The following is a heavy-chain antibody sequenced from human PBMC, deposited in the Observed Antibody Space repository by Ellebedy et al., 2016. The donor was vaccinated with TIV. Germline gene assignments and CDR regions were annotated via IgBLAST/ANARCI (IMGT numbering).Heavy chain of an antibody. V-gene: IGHV3-33*08. CDR1: GSPFKNHA. J-gene: IGHJ4*02. Sequence: GESLKISCAASGSPFKNHAVSWVRQAPGKGLEWVAVIWYDGSNKYYADSVKGRFTISRDNSKNTLYLQMNSLRAEDTAVYYCARDLGAANTAAGYWGQGTLVTVSS. D-gene: IGHD6-13*01. CDR3: ARDLGAANTAAGY. CDR2: IWYDGSNK.